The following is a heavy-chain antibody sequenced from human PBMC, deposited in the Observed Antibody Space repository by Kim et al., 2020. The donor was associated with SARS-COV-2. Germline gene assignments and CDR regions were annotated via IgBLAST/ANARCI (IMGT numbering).Heavy chain of an antibody. D-gene: IGHD5-12*01. Sequence: SETLSLTCTVSGGSISSSSYYWGWIRQPPGKGLEWIGSIYYSGSTYYNPSLKSRVTISVDTSKNQFSLKLSSVTAADTAVYYCARERRRDGYTNLEGFYYYYGMDVWGQGTTVTVSS. CDR2: IYYSGST. J-gene: IGHJ6*02. V-gene: IGHV4-39*07. CDR3: ARERRRDGYTNLEGFYYYYGMDV. CDR1: GGSISSSSYY.